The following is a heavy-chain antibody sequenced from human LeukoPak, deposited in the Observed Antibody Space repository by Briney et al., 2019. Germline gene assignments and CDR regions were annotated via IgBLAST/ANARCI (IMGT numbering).Heavy chain of an antibody. J-gene: IGHJ5*02. D-gene: IGHD2-2*02. Sequence: PGGSLRLSCAASGFTFSSYAISWVRQAPGKGLEWVSAISGSGGSTYYADSVKGRFTISRDNSKNTLYLQMNSLRAEDTAVYYCAKARGGIVVVPAAIRFDPWGQGTLVTVSS. CDR2: ISGSGGST. V-gene: IGHV3-23*01. CDR1: GFTFSSYA. CDR3: AKARGGIVVVPAAIRFDP.